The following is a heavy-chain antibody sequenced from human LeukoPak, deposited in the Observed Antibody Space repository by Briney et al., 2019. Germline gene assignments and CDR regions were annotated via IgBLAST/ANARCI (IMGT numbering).Heavy chain of an antibody. D-gene: IGHD3-10*01. CDR2: INPGGDNT. CDR3: ATDQNYYGSGTYEL. V-gene: IGHV1-46*01. Sequence: GASVKVSCKASGYTFTNYYIHWVRQAPGQGLEWMGLINPGGDNTDYAQNFQGRVTMTEDTSTDTAYMELSSLRSEDTAVYYCATDQNYYGSGTYELWGQGTLVTVSS. J-gene: IGHJ4*02. CDR1: GYTFTNYY.